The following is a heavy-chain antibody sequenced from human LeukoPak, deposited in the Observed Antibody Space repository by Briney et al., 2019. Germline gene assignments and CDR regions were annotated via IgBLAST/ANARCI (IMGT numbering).Heavy chain of an antibody. Sequence: SETLSLTCTVSGGSISSSSYYWGWIRQPPGKGLEWIGSIYYSGSTYYNPSLKSRVTILVDTSKNQFSLKLNSVTAADMAVYYCAREEKAARVFDYWGQGTLVTVSS. CDR2: IYYSGST. CDR1: GGSISSSSYY. V-gene: IGHV4-39*07. D-gene: IGHD6-6*01. J-gene: IGHJ4*02. CDR3: AREEKAARVFDY.